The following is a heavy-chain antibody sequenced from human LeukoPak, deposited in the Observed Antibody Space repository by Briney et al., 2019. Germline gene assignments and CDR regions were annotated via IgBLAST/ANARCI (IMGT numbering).Heavy chain of an antibody. D-gene: IGHD3-10*01. J-gene: IGHJ3*02. Sequence: ASVKVSCKASGYTFTSYYMHWVRQASRQGLEWMGIINPSGGSTSYAQKFQGRVTMTRDTSTSTVYMELSSLRSEDTAVYYCAREFPNGLQYYYGSGSYSDAFDIWGQGTMVTVSS. CDR2: INPSGGST. V-gene: IGHV1-46*03. CDR3: AREFPNGLQYYYGSGSYSDAFDI. CDR1: GYTFTSYY.